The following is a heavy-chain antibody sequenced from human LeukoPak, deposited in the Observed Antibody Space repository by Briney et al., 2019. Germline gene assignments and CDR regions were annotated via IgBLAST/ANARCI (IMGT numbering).Heavy chain of an antibody. D-gene: IGHD2-21*01. J-gene: IGHJ5*02. Sequence: GGSLRLSCAGSGFTFSQYGMHWVRQAPGKGLEWVAGIQYDGSKTYYGDSVKGRFSISRDNSRNTLYLQMSSLRAEDTAVYSCARDVDTSNHMSIFDPWGQGTLVTVSS. V-gene: IGHV3-33*01. CDR1: GFTFSQYG. CDR3: ARDVDTSNHMSIFDP. CDR2: IQYDGSKT.